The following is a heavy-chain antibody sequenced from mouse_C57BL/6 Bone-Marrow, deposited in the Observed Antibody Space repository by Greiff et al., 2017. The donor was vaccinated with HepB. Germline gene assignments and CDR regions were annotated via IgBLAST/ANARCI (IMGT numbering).Heavy chain of an antibody. CDR2: IDPANGNT. Sequence: EVQLKQSVAELVRPGASVKLSCTASGFNIKNTYMHWVKQRPEQGLEWIGRIDPANGNTKYAPKFQGKATITADTSSNTAYLQLSSLTSEDTAIYYCARSYYYGSSYVKYFDVWGTGTTVTVSS. V-gene: IGHV14-3*01. CDR1: GFNIKNTY. J-gene: IGHJ1*03. D-gene: IGHD1-1*01. CDR3: ARSYYYGSSYVKYFDV.